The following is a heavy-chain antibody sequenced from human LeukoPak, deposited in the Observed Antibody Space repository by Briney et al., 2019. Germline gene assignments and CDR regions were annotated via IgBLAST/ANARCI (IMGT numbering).Heavy chain of an antibody. CDR3: ARDGPNYYYDSSGYYYFDY. CDR2: ISSSGSTI. V-gene: IGHV3-11*04. D-gene: IGHD3-22*01. Sequence: GGSLRLSCAASGFTFSDYYMSWIRQAPGKGLEWVSYISSSGSTIYYADSVKGRFTISRDNAKNSLYLQMNSLRAEDTAVYYCARDGPNYYYDSSGYYYFDYWGQGTLVTVSS. CDR1: GFTFSDYY. J-gene: IGHJ4*02.